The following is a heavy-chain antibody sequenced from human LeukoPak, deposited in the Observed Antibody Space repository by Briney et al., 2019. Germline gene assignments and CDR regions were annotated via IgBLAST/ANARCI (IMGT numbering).Heavy chain of an antibody. V-gene: IGHV4-31*03. Sequence: SETLSLTCTVSGGSISNGGYYWSWIRQHPGKGLEWIGYIYYSGSTYYNPSLKSRVTISVDTSKNQFSLKLSSVTAADTAVYYCARRGGYCSSTSCYTELDYWGQGTLVTVSS. CDR1: GGSISNGGYY. CDR2: IYYSGST. J-gene: IGHJ4*02. D-gene: IGHD2-2*02. CDR3: ARRGGYCSSTSCYTELDY.